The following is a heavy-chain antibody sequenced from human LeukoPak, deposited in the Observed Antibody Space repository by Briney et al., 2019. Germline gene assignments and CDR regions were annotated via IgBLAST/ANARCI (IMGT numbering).Heavy chain of an antibody. CDR1: GFTFSSYA. V-gene: IGHV3-23*01. D-gene: IGHD3-22*01. Sequence: PGGSLRLSCAASGFTFSSYAMSWVRQAPGKGLEWVSAISGSGGSTYYADSVKGRFTISRDNSKNTLYLQMNSLRAEDTAVYYCAKDRLIYYDSSGYCDYWGQGTLVTVSS. CDR2: ISGSGGST. CDR3: AKDRLIYYDSSGYCDY. J-gene: IGHJ4*02.